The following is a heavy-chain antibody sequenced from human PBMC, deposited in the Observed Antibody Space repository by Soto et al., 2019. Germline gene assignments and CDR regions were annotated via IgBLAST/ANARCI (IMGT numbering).Heavy chain of an antibody. CDR1: GFTFANYP. J-gene: IGHJ4*02. CDR3: TNNDEHGPD. V-gene: IGHV3-49*04. Sequence: GGSLRLSCATSGFTFANYPMSWVRQAPGKGPEWLGFIRSQAYGGTADYAASVEGRFTISRDDSTSIAYLQMNNLKTEDTAVYYCTNNDEHGPDWGQETLVTVSS. CDR2: IRSQAYGGTA.